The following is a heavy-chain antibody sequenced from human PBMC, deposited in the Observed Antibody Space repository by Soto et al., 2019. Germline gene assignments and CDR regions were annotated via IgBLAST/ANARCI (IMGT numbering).Heavy chain of an antibody. V-gene: IGHV3-30*18. CDR3: AKLPSGGSASMAFAS. CDR2: ISYDGSNK. CDR1: GFIFSNYG. J-gene: IGHJ3*02. D-gene: IGHD2-8*01. Sequence: QVQLVESGGGVVQPGRSLRLSCAASGFIFSNYGMHWVRQAPGKGLEWVVVISYDGSNKYYADSVKGRFTISRDNSKNTLYLQMNSLRAEDTAVYYCAKLPSGGSASMAFASWGQGTMVTVSS.